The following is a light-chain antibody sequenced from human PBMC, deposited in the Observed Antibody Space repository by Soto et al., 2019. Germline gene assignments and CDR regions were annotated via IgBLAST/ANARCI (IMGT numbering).Light chain of an antibody. CDR3: QQRSNWPPIT. CDR2: DAS. V-gene: IGKV3-11*01. Sequence: EIVLAQFPATLSLAPGDTATLSCKASQSVSNFLAWYQQRPGQAPRLLLFDASNRATGTPPRFSGSGFGTDFNLTISSLEPEDFAVYFCQQRSNWPPITFGQGTRLEMK. J-gene: IGKJ5*01. CDR1: QSVSNF.